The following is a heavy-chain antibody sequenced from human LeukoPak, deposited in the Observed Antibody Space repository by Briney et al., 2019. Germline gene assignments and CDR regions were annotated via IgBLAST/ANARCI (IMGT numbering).Heavy chain of an antibody. CDR3: ARDPYNGYYGDDYYYYMDV. J-gene: IGHJ6*03. Sequence: GGSLRLSCAASGFTFSSYSMNWVRQTPGEGLEWVSSITRDSIYTFYADSVRGRFTISRDNAKNSLSLQMNSLRAEDTAVYYCARDPYNGYYGDDYYYYMDVWGKGTTVTISS. D-gene: IGHD3-3*01. CDR1: GFTFSSYS. V-gene: IGHV3-21*01. CDR2: ITRDSIYT.